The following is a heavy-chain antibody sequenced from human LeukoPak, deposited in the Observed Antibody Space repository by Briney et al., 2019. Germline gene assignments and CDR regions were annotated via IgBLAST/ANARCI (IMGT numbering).Heavy chain of an antibody. V-gene: IGHV3-23*01. CDR2: LSRSGGST. CDR1: GFTFSSYA. J-gene: IGHJ4*02. Sequence: GGSLRLSCAASGFTFSSYAMTWIRQAPGKGLEWVSTLSRSGGSTYYADSVKGRFTISRDNAKNSLYLQMNSLRDEDTAVYYCARDPSDYWGQGTLVTVSS. CDR3: ARDPSDY.